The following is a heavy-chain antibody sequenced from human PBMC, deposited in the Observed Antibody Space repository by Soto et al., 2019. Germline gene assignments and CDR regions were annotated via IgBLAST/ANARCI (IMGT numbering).Heavy chain of an antibody. D-gene: IGHD4-17*01. CDR1: GFTADDYA. CDR2: ISSNSDTI. CDR3: AKDMKWGGMTTIHYFDS. J-gene: IGHJ4*02. Sequence: VQLVESGGGLVQPGRSLRLSCVASGFTADDYAMHWVRQAPGKVLEWVSGISSNSDTIDYADSVKGRFTSSRDNATNHLLLQLNRLRPEYTALYYCAKDMKWGGMTTIHYFDSWGQGTLVTVSS. V-gene: IGHV3-9*02.